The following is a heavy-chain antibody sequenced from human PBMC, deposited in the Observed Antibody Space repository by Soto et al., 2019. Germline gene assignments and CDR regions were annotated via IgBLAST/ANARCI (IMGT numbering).Heavy chain of an antibody. CDR1: GYTFSSYG. J-gene: IGHJ4*02. Sequence: QVQLVQSGSEVKKPGASVKVSCKASGYTFSSYGVIWVRQAPGQGLEWMGWISGHNGYTDYAQRVQGRLTMTTDTSTTTADMEVRGLTSGDTCVYFCARGRLPDGHYVDNWGQGTLVTVSS. CDR3: ARGRLPDGHYVDN. V-gene: IGHV1-18*01. CDR2: ISGHNGYT.